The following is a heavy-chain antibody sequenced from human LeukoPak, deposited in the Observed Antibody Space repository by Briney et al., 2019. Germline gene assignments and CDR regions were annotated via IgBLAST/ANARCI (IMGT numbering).Heavy chain of an antibody. V-gene: IGHV3-48*03. J-gene: IGHJ4*02. CDR3: ARAHNWKYGSFDF. D-gene: IGHD1-7*01. CDR2: ISSSGSTI. Sequence: GGSLRLSCAASGFTFSSYEMNWVRQAPGKGLEWVSYISSSGSTIYYADSVKGRFTISRDNAKNSLYLQMNSLRAEDTAVYYCARAHNWKYGSFDFWGQGTLVTVSS. CDR1: GFTFSSYE.